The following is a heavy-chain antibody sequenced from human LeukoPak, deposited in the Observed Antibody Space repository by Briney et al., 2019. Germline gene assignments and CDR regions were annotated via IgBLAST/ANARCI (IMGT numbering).Heavy chain of an antibody. V-gene: IGHV3-30*04. D-gene: IGHD6-6*01. CDR1: GFTPSTYA. CDR3: AREWYSSSSWCRFDA. J-gene: IGHJ5*02. CDR2: ISIDGSDK. Sequence: GRSLRLSRAASGFTPSTYAMHWVRQAPDKGLEGVAVISIDGSDKYSAHSVKGRFTISRDNSKNTLYLQMNSLRAEDTAVYYFAREWYSSSSWCRFDAWGQGTLVTVSS.